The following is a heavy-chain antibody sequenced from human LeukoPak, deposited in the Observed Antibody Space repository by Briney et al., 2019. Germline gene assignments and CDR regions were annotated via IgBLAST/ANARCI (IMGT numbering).Heavy chain of an antibody. D-gene: IGHD2-21*02. CDR2: IYYTGST. Sequence: SETLSLTCTVSGGSISSYYWSWIRQPPGKGLERIGNIYYTGSTNYNPSLKSRVTISVDTSKNQFSLKLSSVTAADTAVYYCARGLTYCGGDCYAPWGQGTQVTVSS. CDR3: ARGLTYCGGDCYAP. V-gene: IGHV4-59*01. CDR1: GGSISSYY. J-gene: IGHJ5*02.